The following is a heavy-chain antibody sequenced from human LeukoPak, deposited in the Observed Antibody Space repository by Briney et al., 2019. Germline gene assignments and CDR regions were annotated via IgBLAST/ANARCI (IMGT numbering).Heavy chain of an antibody. CDR3: ARVSTIFGVVN. Sequence: PSETLSLTCTVSGGSISLIGYYWGWIRQPPGKGLEWIGSFYYSGSTYYNASLKSRVTISADTSKNQFSLKLSSVTAADTALYYCARVSTIFGVVNWGQGTLVTVSS. D-gene: IGHD3-3*01. J-gene: IGHJ4*02. V-gene: IGHV4-39*07. CDR2: FYYSGST. CDR1: GGSISLIGYY.